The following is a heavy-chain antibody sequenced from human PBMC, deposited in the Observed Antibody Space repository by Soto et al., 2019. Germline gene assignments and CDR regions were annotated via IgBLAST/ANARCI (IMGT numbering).Heavy chain of an antibody. CDR2: IYPGDSDT. CDR3: ARRVVVPAATGGDYYYYGMDV. J-gene: IGHJ6*02. V-gene: IGHV5-51*01. D-gene: IGHD2-2*01. CDR1: GYSFTSYW. Sequence: PGDSLKISCKGSGYSFTSYWIGWVRQMPGKGLEWLGIIYPGDSDTRYSPSFQGQVTISADKSISTAYLQWSSLKASDTAMYYCARRVVVPAATGGDYYYYGMDVSGQGTTVTVSS.